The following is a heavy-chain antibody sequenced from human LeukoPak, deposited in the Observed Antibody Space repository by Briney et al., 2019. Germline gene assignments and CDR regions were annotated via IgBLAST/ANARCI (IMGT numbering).Heavy chain of an antibody. CDR1: GYTSTSYY. CDR2: INPSGGST. V-gene: IGHV1-46*01. Sequence: ASVKVSCKASGYTSTSYYMHWVRQAPGQGLDWMGIINPSGGSTSYAQKFQGRVTMTRDTSTSTVYMELSSLRSEDTAVYYCAREVGSGSPKYYFDYWGQGTLVTVSS. CDR3: AREVGSGSPKYYFDY. J-gene: IGHJ4*02. D-gene: IGHD1-26*01.